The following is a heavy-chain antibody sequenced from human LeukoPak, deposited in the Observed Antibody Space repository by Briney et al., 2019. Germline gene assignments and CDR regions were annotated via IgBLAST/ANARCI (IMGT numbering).Heavy chain of an antibody. CDR1: GFTFSSYG. D-gene: IGHD3-10*01. CDR2: IRYDGSGK. V-gene: IGHV3-30*02. CDR3: AKTRGSGPFDY. J-gene: IGHJ4*02. Sequence: GGSLRLSCAASGFTFSSYGMHWVRQAPGKGLEWVAFIRYDGSGKYYGDSVKGRFTISRDISKNTLYLQMNNLRAEDTAVYYCAKTRGSGPFDYWGQGTLVTVSS.